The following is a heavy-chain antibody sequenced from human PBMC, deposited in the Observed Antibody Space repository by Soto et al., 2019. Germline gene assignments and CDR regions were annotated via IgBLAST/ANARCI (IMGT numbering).Heavy chain of an antibody. Sequence: SETLSLTCAVSGGSISSGGYSWSWIRQPPGKGLEWIGYIYHSGSTYYNPSLKSRVTISVDRSKNQFSLKLSSVTAADTAVYYCARGGSPYDFWPSKNWFDPWGQGTLVTVSS. V-gene: IGHV4-30-2*01. J-gene: IGHJ5*02. CDR2: IYHSGST. D-gene: IGHD3-3*01. CDR1: GGSISSGGYS. CDR3: ARGGSPYDFWPSKNWFDP.